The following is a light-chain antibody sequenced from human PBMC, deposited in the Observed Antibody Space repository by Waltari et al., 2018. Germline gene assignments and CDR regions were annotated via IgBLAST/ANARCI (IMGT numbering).Light chain of an antibody. CDR1: SRDIGTYNY. J-gene: IGLJ1*01. V-gene: IGLV2-11*01. Sequence: QAALTQPPSVSGSPGQSVTISCTGTSRDIGTYNYISWYQQHPGKAPKLMIYGVNQRPSGVSDRFSGSKSGNTASLTISGLQAEDEADYSCSSYAGSNTYIFGAGTRLTVL. CDR3: SSYAGSNTYI. CDR2: GVN.